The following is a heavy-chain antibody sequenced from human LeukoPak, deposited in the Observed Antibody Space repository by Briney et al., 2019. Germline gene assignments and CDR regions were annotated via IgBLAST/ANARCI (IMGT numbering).Heavy chain of an antibody. CDR3: ARDGTVTDAFDI. D-gene: IGHD4-17*01. CDR2: ISSSSSYI. Sequence: PGGSLTLSCAASGFTFSSYSMNWVRQAPGKGLEWVSSISSSSSYIYYADSVKGRFTISRDNAKNSLYLQMNSLRAEDTAVYYCARDGTVTDAFDIWGQGTMVTVSS. J-gene: IGHJ3*02. V-gene: IGHV3-21*01. CDR1: GFTFSSYS.